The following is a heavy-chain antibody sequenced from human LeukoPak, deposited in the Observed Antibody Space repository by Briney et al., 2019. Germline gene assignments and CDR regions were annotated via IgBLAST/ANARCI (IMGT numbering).Heavy chain of an antibody. J-gene: IGHJ4*02. V-gene: IGHV3-73*01. CDR3: TRPRLYYDGSGSYCSVYYFDF. CDR1: GFTFSGSA. CDR2: IRSEANSSAT. D-gene: IGHD3-10*01. Sequence: GGSLRLSCAASGFTFSGSAMHWVRQAPGKGLEWVGRIRSEANSSATAYAATVKGRFTISRDVSKNSAYLQMNSLKTEDTAVYYCTRPRLYYDGSGSYCSVYYFDFWVQGTVVTVSS.